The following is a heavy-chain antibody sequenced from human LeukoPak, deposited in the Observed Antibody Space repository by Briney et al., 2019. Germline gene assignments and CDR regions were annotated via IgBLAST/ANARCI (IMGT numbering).Heavy chain of an antibody. Sequence: SETLSLTCTVSGGSISSYYWSWIRQPPGKGLEWIGYIYYSGSTNYNPSLKSRVTISVDTSKNQFSLKLSSVTAADTAVYYCARDSFPVSAPDYWGQGTLVTVSS. CDR1: GGSISSYY. V-gene: IGHV4-59*01. CDR2: IYYSGST. J-gene: IGHJ4*02. D-gene: IGHD2-15*01. CDR3: ARDSFPVSAPDY.